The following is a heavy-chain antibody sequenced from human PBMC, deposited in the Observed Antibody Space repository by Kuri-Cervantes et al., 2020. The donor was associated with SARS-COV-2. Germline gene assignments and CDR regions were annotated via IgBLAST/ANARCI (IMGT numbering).Heavy chain of an antibody. CDR3: ARVRYGDYVRFDP. CDR2: IYHSGST. CDR1: GGSISSSNW. J-gene: IGHJ5*02. D-gene: IGHD4-17*01. V-gene: IGHV4-4*02. Sequence: SETLSLTCAVSGGSISSSNWWSWVRQPPGKGLEWIGEIYHSGSTNYNPSLKSRVTISVDTSKNQFSLKLSSVTAADTAVYYCARVRYGDYVRFDPWGQGTLVTVSS.